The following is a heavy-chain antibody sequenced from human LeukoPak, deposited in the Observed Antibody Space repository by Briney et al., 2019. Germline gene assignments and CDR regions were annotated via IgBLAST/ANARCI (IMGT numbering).Heavy chain of an antibody. D-gene: IGHD6-13*01. V-gene: IGHV2-5*02. CDR1: GFSLSTNGVG. J-gene: IGHJ4*02. CDR3: AHRLTGYNSNWYHGYFDY. Sequence: SGPTLVKPTQTLTLTFTFSGFSLSTNGVGVGWIRQPPGEALEWLTLIYWDDDKRYNPSLKSRLTVTKDVSNNQVVLTLTNMDPVDTATYYCAHRLTGYNSNWYHGYFDYWGQGTLVTVSS. CDR2: IYWDDDK.